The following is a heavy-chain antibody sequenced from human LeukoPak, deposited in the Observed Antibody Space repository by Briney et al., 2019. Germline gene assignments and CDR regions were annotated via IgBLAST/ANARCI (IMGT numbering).Heavy chain of an antibody. D-gene: IGHD3-22*01. CDR3: ARSGYDSSGYHDAFDI. CDR2: IKQDGSEK. J-gene: IGHJ3*02. V-gene: IGHV3-7*01. CDR1: GFTFSSYW. Sequence: HPGGSLRLSCAASGFTFSSYWMSWVSQAPGKGLEWVANIKQDGSEKYYVDSVKGRFTISRDNAKNSLYLQMNSLRAEDTAVYYCARSGYDSSGYHDAFDIWGQGTMVTVSS.